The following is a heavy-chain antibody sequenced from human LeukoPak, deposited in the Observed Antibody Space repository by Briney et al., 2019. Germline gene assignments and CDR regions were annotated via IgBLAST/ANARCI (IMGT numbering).Heavy chain of an antibody. CDR3: AKWASDNRAFDL. CDR2: GHYSGNT. CDR1: GTSITSYC. J-gene: IGHJ4*02. D-gene: IGHD2-8*01. V-gene: IGHV4-59*08. Sequence: SETLSLTCTVSGTSITSYCWNWIRQAPGQGPEWIGYGHYSGNTKYNPPLKSRVTISVDTSKSQFSLRLSSVTAADTAVYFCAKWASDNRAFDLWGRGTLVTVSS.